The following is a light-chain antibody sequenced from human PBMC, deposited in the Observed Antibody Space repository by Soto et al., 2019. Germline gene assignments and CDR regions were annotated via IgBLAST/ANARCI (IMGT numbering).Light chain of an antibody. CDR3: QSYDSSLSAL. Sequence: QAVVTQEPSLTVSPGQRVTISCTGSSSNIGAGYDVHWYQQLPGTAPKLLIYGNSNRPSGVPDRFSGSKSGTSASLAITGLQAEDEADYYCQSYDSSLSALFGGGTKLTVL. V-gene: IGLV1-40*01. CDR2: GNS. J-gene: IGLJ3*02. CDR1: SSNIGAGYD.